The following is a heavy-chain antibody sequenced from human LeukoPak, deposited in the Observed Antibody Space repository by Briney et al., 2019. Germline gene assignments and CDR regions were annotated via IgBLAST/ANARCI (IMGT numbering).Heavy chain of an antibody. Sequence: SETLSLTCTVSGDSISNYFWSWIRQPPGKGLEWIGYMFYSGRTDYNPSLKSRVTIAVDTSKNQFSLKVSSVTAADTAVYYCARTLVSRSDPWGQGTLVTVSS. D-gene: IGHD2-2*01. V-gene: IGHV4-59*01. CDR2: MFYSGRT. CDR3: ARTLVSRSDP. CDR1: GDSISNYF. J-gene: IGHJ5*02.